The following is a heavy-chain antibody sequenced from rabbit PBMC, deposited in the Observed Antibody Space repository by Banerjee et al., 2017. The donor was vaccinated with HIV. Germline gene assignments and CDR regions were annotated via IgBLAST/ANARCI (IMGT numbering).Heavy chain of an antibody. CDR2: IYAGNNYV. Sequence: QEQLVEYGGDLVQPEGSLTLTCKASGLDFSSSYWICWVRQAPGKGLEWIGCIYAGNNYVFYASWVNGRFSISRENTQNTVSLQLNSLTAADTATYFCARWIRSDDYHDLWGQGTLVTVS. CDR3: ARWIRSDDYHDL. J-gene: IGHJ6*01. CDR1: GLDFSSSYW. D-gene: IGHD1-1*01. V-gene: IGHV1S45*01.